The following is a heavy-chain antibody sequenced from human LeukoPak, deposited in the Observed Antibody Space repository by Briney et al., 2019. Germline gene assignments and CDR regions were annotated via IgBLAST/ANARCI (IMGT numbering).Heavy chain of an antibody. CDR3: SRYVDTPLDY. V-gene: IGHV3-73*01. D-gene: IGHD5-18*01. J-gene: IGHJ4*02. Sequence: WVRQASGKGLEWVGRIRSKANSYATAYAASVAGRFTISRDDSQNTAYLQMNSLKTEDAAVYYCSRYVDTPLDYWGQGALVTVSS. CDR2: IRSKANSYAT.